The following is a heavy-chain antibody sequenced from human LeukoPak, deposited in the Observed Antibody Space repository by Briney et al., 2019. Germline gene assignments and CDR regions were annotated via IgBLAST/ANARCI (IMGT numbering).Heavy chain of an antibody. CDR2: IKSKTDGGTT. CDR3: TTDRYGDEGPYFDY. V-gene: IGHV3-15*01. Sequence: GGSLRLSCAASGFTFSNAWMSWVRQAPGKGLEWVGRIKSKTDGGTTDYAAPVKGRFTISRDDSKNTLYLQMNSLKTEDTAVYYCTTDRYGDEGPYFDYWGQGTLVTVSS. D-gene: IGHD4-17*01. J-gene: IGHJ4*02. CDR1: GFTFSNAW.